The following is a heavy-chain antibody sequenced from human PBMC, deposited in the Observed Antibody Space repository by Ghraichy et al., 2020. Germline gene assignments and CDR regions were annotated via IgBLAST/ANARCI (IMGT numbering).Heavy chain of an antibody. CDR3: ANRYCSSTTCYAFDY. J-gene: IGHJ4*02. V-gene: IGHV3-30*18. CDR2: ISYDGSNK. Sequence: LSLTCAASGFTFSNYGMHWVRQAPGKGLEWVAVISYDGSNKYYADSVKGRFTISRDNSKNTLYLQMNSLRAEDTAVYYCANRYCSSTTCYAFDYWGQGTLVTVSS. CDR1: GFTFSNYG. D-gene: IGHD2-2*01.